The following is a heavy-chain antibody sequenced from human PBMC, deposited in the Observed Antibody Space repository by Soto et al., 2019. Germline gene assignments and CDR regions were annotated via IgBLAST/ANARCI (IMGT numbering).Heavy chain of an antibody. D-gene: IGHD1-1*01. CDR2: ISAHNGNT. V-gene: IGHV1-18*01. Sequence: QVHLVQSGAEVKKPGASVKVSCKCSGYTFTSYGITWVRQAPGQGLEWMAWISAHNGNTDYAQKLQGRVTVTRDTSTSTAYMELRSLRSDDTAVYYCARGRYGDYWGQGALVTVSS. CDR3: ARGRYGDY. CDR1: GYTFTSYG. J-gene: IGHJ4*02.